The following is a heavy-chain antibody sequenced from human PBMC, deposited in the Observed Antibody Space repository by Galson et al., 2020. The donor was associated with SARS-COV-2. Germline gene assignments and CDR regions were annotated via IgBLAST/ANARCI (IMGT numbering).Heavy chain of an antibody. CDR2: ISYDGSNK. CDR3: ARAYSGSYYGAFDI. Sequence: VISYDGSNKYYADSVKGRFTISRDNSKNTLYLQMNSLRAEDTAVYYCARAYSGSYYGAFDIWGQGTMVTVSS. J-gene: IGHJ3*02. D-gene: IGHD1-26*01. V-gene: IGHV3-30*01.